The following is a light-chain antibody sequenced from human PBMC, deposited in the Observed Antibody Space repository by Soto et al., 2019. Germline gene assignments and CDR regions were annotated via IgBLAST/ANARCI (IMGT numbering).Light chain of an antibody. CDR1: LGLXSY. CDR3: QQRQYWPPST. V-gene: IGKV3-11*01. CDR2: VES. J-gene: IGKJ5*01. Sequence: GLTQWAATLSLSPGESATLSCRASLGLXSYFAWYEQKPGQAPRILISVESYRATGIPARFIGSGSGTDFTLTISSLEPEYFAVYYCQQRQYWPPSTFGQGTRLDIK.